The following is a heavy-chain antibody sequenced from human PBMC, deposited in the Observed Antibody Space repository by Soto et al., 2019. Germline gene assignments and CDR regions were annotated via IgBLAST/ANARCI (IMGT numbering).Heavy chain of an antibody. Sequence: KVSCKVSGGTFSSHAINWLRQAPGQGLEWMGVIIPITETPNNAEKFQGRVTITADKSTTTVYMELSSLTFDDTAVYFCARGNKGPGHYGPGSQGWYGPWGQGTLVTVSS. CDR2: IIPITETP. J-gene: IGHJ5*02. CDR1: GGTFSSHA. V-gene: IGHV1-69*06. D-gene: IGHD3-10*01. CDR3: ARGNKGPGHYGPGSQGWYGP.